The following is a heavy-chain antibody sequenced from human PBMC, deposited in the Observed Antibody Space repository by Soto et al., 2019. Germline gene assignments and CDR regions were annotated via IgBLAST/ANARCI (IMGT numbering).Heavy chain of an antibody. Sequence: GGSLRLSCAASGFTFSSYAMSWVRQAPGKGLEWVSAISGSGGSTYYADSVKGRFTISRDNAKNSLYLQMNSLRAEDTAVYYCAGPGSGYYYYGMDVWGQGTTVTVSS. CDR1: GFTFSSYA. CDR3: AGPGSGYYYYGMDV. J-gene: IGHJ6*02. CDR2: ISGSGGST. V-gene: IGHV3-23*01. D-gene: IGHD1-26*01.